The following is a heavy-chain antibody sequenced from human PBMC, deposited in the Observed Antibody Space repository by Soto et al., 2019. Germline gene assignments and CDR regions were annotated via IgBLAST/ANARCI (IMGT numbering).Heavy chain of an antibody. CDR1: SDSIISSDSY. J-gene: IGHJ6*02. CDR3: AWSSTLGEDSGVDV. Sequence: SETLSLTCSVSSDSIISSDSYWGLIRQPPGKGLEWVGYINSSGRTYYKPSLKSRVSISLDTSKNQFSLRLTSVTAADTAVYFCAWSSTLGEDSGVDVSGQRTTVTVSS. D-gene: IGHD2-2*01. V-gene: IGHV4-30-4*01. CDR2: INSSGRT.